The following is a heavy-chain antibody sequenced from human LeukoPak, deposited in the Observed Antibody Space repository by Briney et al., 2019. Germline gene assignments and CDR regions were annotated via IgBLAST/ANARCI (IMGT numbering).Heavy chain of an antibody. D-gene: IGHD3-10*01. CDR2: IYSGGST. V-gene: IGHV3-53*01. Sequence: GGSVRLSCAASGITVSSNYMSWVRQAPGKGLEWVSVIYSGGSTYYADSVKGRFTISRDNSKNTLYLQMNSLRAEDTAVYYCARDYYGSGSYYFDYWGQGTLVTVSS. CDR3: ARDYYGSGSYYFDY. CDR1: GITVSSNY. J-gene: IGHJ4*02.